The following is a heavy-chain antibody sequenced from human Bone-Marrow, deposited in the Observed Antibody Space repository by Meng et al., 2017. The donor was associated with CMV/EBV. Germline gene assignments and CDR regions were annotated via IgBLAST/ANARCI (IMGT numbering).Heavy chain of an antibody. Sequence: GESLKISCAASGFTFSDYYMSWIRQAPGKGLEWVGRIRSKANSYATAYAASVKGRFTISRDDSKNTAYLQMNSLKTEDTAVYYCTGYSSSWTSKDYFDYWGQGTLVTVSS. CDR2: IRSKANSYAT. J-gene: IGHJ4*02. D-gene: IGHD6-13*01. CDR1: GFTFSDYY. CDR3: TGYSSSWTSKDYFDY. V-gene: IGHV3-73*01.